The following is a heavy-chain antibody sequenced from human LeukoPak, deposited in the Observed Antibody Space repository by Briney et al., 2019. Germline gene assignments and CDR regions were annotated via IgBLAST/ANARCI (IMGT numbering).Heavy chain of an antibody. Sequence: SVKVSCKASGGTFSSHAISWVRQAPGQGLEWMGRIIPIFGTANYAQKFQGRVTITTDESTSTAYMELSSLRSEDTAVYYCASVFLGYSSGWSYYYYYMDVWGKGTTVTVSS. J-gene: IGHJ6*03. CDR1: GGTFSSHA. CDR2: IIPIFGTA. V-gene: IGHV1-69*05. D-gene: IGHD6-19*01. CDR3: ASVFLGYSSGWSYYYYYMDV.